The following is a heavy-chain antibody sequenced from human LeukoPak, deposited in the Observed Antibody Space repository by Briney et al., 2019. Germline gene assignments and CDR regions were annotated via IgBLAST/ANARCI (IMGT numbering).Heavy chain of an antibody. CDR1: GYTFTGYY. V-gene: IGHV1-2*02. J-gene: IGHJ4*02. D-gene: IGHD3-9*01. Sequence: GASVKVSCKASGYTFTGYYMHWVRQAPGQGLEWMGWINPNSGGTNYAQKFQGRVTMTRDTSISTAYMELSRLRSDGTAVYYCARDLYDILTGYSDYWGQGTLVTVSS. CDR2: INPNSGGT. CDR3: ARDLYDILTGYSDY.